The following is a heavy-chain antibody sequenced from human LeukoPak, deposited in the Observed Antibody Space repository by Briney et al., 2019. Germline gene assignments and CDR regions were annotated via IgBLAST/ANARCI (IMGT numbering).Heavy chain of an antibody. CDR3: SRVSIYGMDV. J-gene: IGHJ6*02. CDR2: IYYSGST. Sequence: SETLSLTCTVSGGSISSGDYYWSWIRQPPGKGLEWIGYIYYSGSTYYNPSLKSRVTISVDTSKNQFSLKLSSVTAADTAVYYCSRVSIYGMDVWGQGTTVTVSS. V-gene: IGHV4-30-4*01. CDR1: GGSISSGDYY.